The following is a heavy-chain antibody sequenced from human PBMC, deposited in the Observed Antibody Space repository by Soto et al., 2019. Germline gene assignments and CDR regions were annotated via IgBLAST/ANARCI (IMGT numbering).Heavy chain of an antibody. J-gene: IGHJ4*02. CDR2: IHYTGST. D-gene: IGHD3-22*01. Sequence: PSETLSLTCTVSGGSISSRDYWWGWIRQPPGKGLEWIGSIHYTGSTYYNPSLMSRVIISVDTSKNEFSLRLTSVTAADTAVYYCATKGDSGSIWGQGTLVTVSS. CDR1: GGSISSRDYW. V-gene: IGHV4-39*01. CDR3: ATKGDSGSI.